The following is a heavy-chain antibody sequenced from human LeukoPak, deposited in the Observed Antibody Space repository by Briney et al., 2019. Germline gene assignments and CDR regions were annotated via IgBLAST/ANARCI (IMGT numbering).Heavy chain of an antibody. CDR1: GYTFTGYY. Sequence: ASVKVSCKASGYTFTGYYMRWVRQAPGQGLEWMGWINPNSGGTNYAQKFQGRVTMTRDTSISTAYMELSRLRSDDTAVYYCARDTSITYYYYGMDVWGQGTTVTVSS. CDR2: INPNSGGT. D-gene: IGHD1-14*01. CDR3: ARDTSITYYYYGMDV. V-gene: IGHV1-2*02. J-gene: IGHJ6*02.